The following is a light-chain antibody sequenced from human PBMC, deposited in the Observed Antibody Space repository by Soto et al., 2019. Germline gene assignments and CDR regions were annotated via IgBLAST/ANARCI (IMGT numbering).Light chain of an antibody. J-gene: IGKJ2*01. V-gene: IGKV1-5*03. Sequence: GDRVTITCRASQRIINWLAWYQQKPGKAPELLIYKASNLESGVPSRFSGSRSGTEFTLTISSLQPDDFATYYCQQYNSYPFTFAQGTKLEIK. CDR3: QQYNSYPFT. CDR2: KAS. CDR1: QRIINW.